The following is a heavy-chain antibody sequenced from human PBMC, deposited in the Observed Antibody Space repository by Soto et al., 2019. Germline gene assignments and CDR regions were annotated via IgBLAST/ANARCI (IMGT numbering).Heavy chain of an antibody. V-gene: IGHV4-59*01. CDR2: IYYSGST. CDR1: GGSISSYY. CDR3: ASGRGYSYGSFDY. Sequence: QVQLQESGPGLVKPSETLSLTCTVSGGSISSYYWSWIRQPPGKGLEWIGYIYYSGSTNYNPSLKSRVTISVDTSKSRFSLKLSSVTAADTAVYYCASGRGYSYGSFDYWGQGTLVTVSS. D-gene: IGHD5-18*01. J-gene: IGHJ4*02.